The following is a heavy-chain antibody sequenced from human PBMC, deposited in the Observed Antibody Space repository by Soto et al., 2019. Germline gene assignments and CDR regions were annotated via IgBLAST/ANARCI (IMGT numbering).Heavy chain of an antibody. D-gene: IGHD3-16*02. V-gene: IGHV3-30*18. CDR2: ISYDGSNK. CDR1: GFTFSSYG. Sequence: QVQLVESGGGVVQPGRSLRLSCAASGFTFSSYGMHWVRQAPGKGLEWVAVISYDGSNKYYADSVKGRFTISRDNSKNTLYLQMNSLRAEDTAVYYCAKVLPPRGDYVWGSYRSRAFNYWGQGTLVTVYS. J-gene: IGHJ4*02. CDR3: AKVLPPRGDYVWGSYRSRAFNY.